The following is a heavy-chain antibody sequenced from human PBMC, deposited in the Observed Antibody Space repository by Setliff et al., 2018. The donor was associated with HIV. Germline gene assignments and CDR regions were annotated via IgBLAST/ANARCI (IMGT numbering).Heavy chain of an antibody. CDR1: GGSISSTNYY. CDR2: IYYSGST. V-gene: IGHV4-39*07. D-gene: IGHD6-19*01. J-gene: IGHJ4*02. CDR3: AREGRYSSACFFDY. Sequence: SETLSLTCIVSGGSISSTNYYWGWIRQPPGKGLEWIGHIYYSGSTDYNPSLKSRVTISLDTSKNQFSLKLTSVTAADTAVYYCAREGRYSSACFFDYWGQGTLVTVSS.